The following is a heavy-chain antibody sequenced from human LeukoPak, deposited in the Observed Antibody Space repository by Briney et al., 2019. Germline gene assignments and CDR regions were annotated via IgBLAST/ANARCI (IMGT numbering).Heavy chain of an antibody. V-gene: IGHV3-30*04. D-gene: IGHD3-22*01. CDR1: GFTFSSYA. CDR3: ARDRLVVTKYYFDY. Sequence: PGGSLRLSCAASGFTFSSYAMHWVRQAPGKGLEWVAVISYDGSNKYYADSVKGRFTISRDNSKNTLYLQMNSLRAEDTAVYYCARDRLVVTKYYFDYWGQGTLVTVSS. CDR2: ISYDGSNK. J-gene: IGHJ4*02.